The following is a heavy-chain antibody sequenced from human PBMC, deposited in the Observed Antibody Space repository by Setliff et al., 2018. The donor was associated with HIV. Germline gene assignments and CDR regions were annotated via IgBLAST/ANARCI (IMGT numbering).Heavy chain of an antibody. CDR2: ISGSGGST. Sequence: GGSLRLSCAASGFTFSSYAMSWVRQAPGKGLEWVSAISGSGGSTYYADSVKGRFTISRDNAKNSVYLQMNSLRAEDTAVYYCARREYNYVPRAFDLWGQGTMVTVSS. V-gene: IGHV3-23*01. D-gene: IGHD5-18*01. J-gene: IGHJ3*01. CDR1: GFTFSSYA. CDR3: ARREYNYVPRAFDL.